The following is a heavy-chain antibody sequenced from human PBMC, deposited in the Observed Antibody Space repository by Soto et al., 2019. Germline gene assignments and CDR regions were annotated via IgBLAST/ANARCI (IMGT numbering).Heavy chain of an antibody. CDR2: ISAYNGNT. V-gene: IGHV1-18*01. CDR1: GFTLSRYG. D-gene: IGHD6-19*01. Sequence: APGEGFCKASGFTLSRYGISWGGQAPGQGLEWMGWISAYNGNTNYAQKLQGRVTMTTDTSTSTAYMELRSLRSDDTAVYYCAREVSSGWYYYFDYWGQGTLVTVSS. CDR3: AREVSSGWYYYFDY. J-gene: IGHJ4*02.